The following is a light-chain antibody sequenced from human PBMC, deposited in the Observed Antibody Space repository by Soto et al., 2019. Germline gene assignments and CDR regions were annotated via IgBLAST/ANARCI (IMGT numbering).Light chain of an antibody. CDR1: QSISSW. CDR2: EAS. CDR3: EDYSSSSGLT. Sequence: DIQMTQSPSTLSASVGDRVTITCRASQSISSWLAWYQQKPGKAPKLLIYEASSLKSGVPSRFSGSGSATEFTLTISRLQPDDFATYYCEDYSSSSGLTCGGGTKVDI. J-gene: IGKJ4*02. V-gene: IGKV1-5*03.